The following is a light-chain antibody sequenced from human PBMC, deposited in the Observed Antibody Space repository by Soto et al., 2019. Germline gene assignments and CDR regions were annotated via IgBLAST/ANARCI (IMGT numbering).Light chain of an antibody. J-gene: IGKJ4*01. CDR3: QQYNNWPPLT. CDR1: QSISDT. CDR2: GAS. Sequence: EIMMTQSPATLSVSPGERATLSCRASQSISDTLAWYQQKPGQAPRLLIYGASTRATGIPARFSGSGSGTEFTLTISSLQSEDFAVYYCQQYNNWPPLTFGGGTKVDIK. V-gene: IGKV3-15*01.